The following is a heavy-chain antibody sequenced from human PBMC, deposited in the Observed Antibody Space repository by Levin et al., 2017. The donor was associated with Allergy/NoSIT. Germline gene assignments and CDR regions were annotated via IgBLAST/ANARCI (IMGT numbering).Heavy chain of an antibody. V-gene: IGHV3-21*01. CDR1: GFTFSSYA. J-gene: IGHJ4*02. CDR2: IGSSSAYI. Sequence: KPGGSLRLSCAASGFTFSSYAMNWVRQAPGKGLEWVSSIGSSSAYIYYADSVKGRFTISRDNANHSVYLQLNSLRAEDTGLYYCARDMETFDFWSASDNWGQGTLVTVSS. CDR3: ARDMETFDFWSASDN. D-gene: IGHD3-3*01.